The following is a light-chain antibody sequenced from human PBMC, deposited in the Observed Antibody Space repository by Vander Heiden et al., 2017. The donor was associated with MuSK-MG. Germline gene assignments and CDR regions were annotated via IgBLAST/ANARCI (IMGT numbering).Light chain of an antibody. CDR2: SSS. V-gene: IGKV1-39*01. CDR3: QQSDSTPYT. Sequence: DIQMTQSPSSLSASVGDSVTITCRASQNIRNFVYWYQQKSGKAPNLLIYSSSSLQTGVPSRFSGSGSGTDFTLTISGLQREDFASYFCQQSDSTPYTFGQGTRLEIK. CDR1: QNIRNF. J-gene: IGKJ2*01.